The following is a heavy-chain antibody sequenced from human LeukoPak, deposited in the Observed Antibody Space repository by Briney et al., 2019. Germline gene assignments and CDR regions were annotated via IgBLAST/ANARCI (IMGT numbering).Heavy chain of an antibody. CDR1: VYTFTSYL. CDR3: ARADTAMVANFDY. D-gene: IGHD5-18*01. Sequence: GASVKVSCKASVYTFTSYLMHWLGQAPGQEGECMGIINPSGGSTSYAQKFQGRVTMTRDTPTSTVYMELSSLRSEDTAVYYCARADTAMVANFDYWGQGTLVTVSS. J-gene: IGHJ4*02. V-gene: IGHV1-46*03. CDR2: INPSGGST.